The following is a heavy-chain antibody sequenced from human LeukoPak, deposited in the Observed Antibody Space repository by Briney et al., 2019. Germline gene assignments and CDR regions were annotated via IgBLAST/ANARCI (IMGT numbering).Heavy chain of an antibody. CDR3: ARIRSEGYYYGMDV. Sequence: SGPTLVKPTETLTLTCTVSGFSPSNARMGVSWIRQPPGKALEWLAHIFSNDEKSYSTSLKSRLTISKDTSKSQVVLTMTNMDPVDTATYYCARIRSEGYYYGMDVWGQGTTVTVSS. CDR1: GFSPSNARMG. V-gene: IGHV2-26*01. J-gene: IGHJ6*02. CDR2: IFSNDEK.